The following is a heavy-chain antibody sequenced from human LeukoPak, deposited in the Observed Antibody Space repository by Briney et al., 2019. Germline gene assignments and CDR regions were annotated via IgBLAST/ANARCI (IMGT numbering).Heavy chain of an antibody. CDR1: GFTFSSYA. CDR2: TSGSGGST. D-gene: IGHD3-9*01. V-gene: IGHV3-23*01. J-gene: IGHJ4*02. Sequence: GGSLRLSCAASGFTFSSYAMSWVRQAPGKGLEWVSATSGSGGSTYYADSVKGRFAISRDNSKNTLYLQMNSLRAEDTAVYYCANLNYFDWLSIFDYWGQGTLVTVSS. CDR3: ANLNYFDWLSIFDY.